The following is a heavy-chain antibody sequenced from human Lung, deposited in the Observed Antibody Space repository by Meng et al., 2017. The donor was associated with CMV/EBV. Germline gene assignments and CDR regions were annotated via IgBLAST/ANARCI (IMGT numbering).Heavy chain of an antibody. J-gene: IGHJ4*02. CDR3: ARDRGTIFGVDFDY. V-gene: IGHV1-69*05. D-gene: IGHD3-3*01. CDR1: GGTFSSYA. Sequence: SVXVSXXASGGTFSSYAISWVRQAPGQGLEWMGGIIPIFVTANYAQQFQGRVTITTDESTNTAYMELSSMRSEDTAVYYCARDRGTIFGVDFDYWGQGTLVTVSS. CDR2: IIPIFVTA.